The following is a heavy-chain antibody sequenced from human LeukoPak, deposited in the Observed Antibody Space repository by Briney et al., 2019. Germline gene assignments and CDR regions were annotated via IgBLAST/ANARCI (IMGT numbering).Heavy chain of an antibody. CDR3: AREGTVANLKRYFDY. CDR1: GYTFSNSG. V-gene: IGHV1-69*13. D-gene: IGHD6-19*01. J-gene: IGHJ4*02. Sequence: ASVKVSCKASGYTFSNSGITWVRQAPGQGLEWMGGIIPIFGTANYAQKFQGRVTITADESTSTAYMELSSLRSEDTAVYYCAREGTVANLKRYFDYWGQGTLVTVSS. CDR2: IIPIFGTA.